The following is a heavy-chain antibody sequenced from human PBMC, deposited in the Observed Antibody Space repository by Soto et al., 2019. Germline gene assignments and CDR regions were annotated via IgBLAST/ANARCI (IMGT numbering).Heavy chain of an antibody. CDR3: ARDEHQVGATRGGMDV. D-gene: IGHD1-26*01. CDR2: ISSSSSYI. J-gene: IGHJ6*02. CDR1: GFTFSSYS. V-gene: IGHV3-21*01. Sequence: GGSLRLSCAASGFTFSSYSMNWVRQAPGKGLEWVSSISSSSSYIYYADSVKGRFTISRDNAKNSLYLQINSLRAEDTAVYYCARDEHQVGATRGGMDVWGQGTTVTVSS.